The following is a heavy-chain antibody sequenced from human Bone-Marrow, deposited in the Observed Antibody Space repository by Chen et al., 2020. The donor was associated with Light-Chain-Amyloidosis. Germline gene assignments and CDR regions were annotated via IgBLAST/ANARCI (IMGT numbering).Heavy chain of an antibody. D-gene: IGHD1-1*01. J-gene: IGHJ4*02. CDR1: GFTFSSQP. Sequence: EVQLLESGGGLVQPGGSLRLSCAASGFTFSSQPMSWARQAPGKGLEWVSGISDRGSNTYYADSREGRFTVSRDNSKNTLHWEMNSLGAEDTAVYYCAKWDWNTNYFDDWGQGTLVTVSS. CDR2: ISDRGSNT. CDR3: AKWDWNTNYFDD. V-gene: IGHV3-23*01.